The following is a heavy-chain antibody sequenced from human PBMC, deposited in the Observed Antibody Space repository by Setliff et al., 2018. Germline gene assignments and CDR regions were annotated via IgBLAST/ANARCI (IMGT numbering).Heavy chain of an antibody. Sequence: PGGSLRLSCAASGFTFSSYGMHWVRQAPGKGLEWVAFIRYDGSNKDYADSVKGRFTISRDNSKNAVYLQMNSLRAEDTAEYYCARGVVAVVAATSNYFDPWGQGTLVTVSS. V-gene: IGHV3-30*02. CDR2: IRYDGSNK. CDR3: ARGVVAVVAATSNYFDP. J-gene: IGHJ5*02. D-gene: IGHD2-15*01. CDR1: GFTFSSYG.